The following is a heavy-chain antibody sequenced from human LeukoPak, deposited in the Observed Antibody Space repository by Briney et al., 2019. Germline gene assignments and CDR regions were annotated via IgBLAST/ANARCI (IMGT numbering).Heavy chain of an antibody. D-gene: IGHD5-12*01. V-gene: IGHV3-23*01. CDR2: ISGSGGST. Sequence: PGGSLRLSCAASGFTFDDSVMSWVRQVPGKGLEWVSAISGSGGSTYYADSVKGRFTISRGNSKNTLYLQMNSLRAEDTAVYYCAKEEWLRLKFFDYWGQGTLVTVSS. J-gene: IGHJ4*02. CDR1: GFTFDDSV. CDR3: AKEEWLRLKFFDY.